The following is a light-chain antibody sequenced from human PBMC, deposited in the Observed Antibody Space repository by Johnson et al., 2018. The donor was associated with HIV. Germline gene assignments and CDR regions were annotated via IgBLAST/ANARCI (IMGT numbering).Light chain of an antibody. CDR2: DNN. CDR3: GTWDSSLSAGRA. CDR1: SSNIGNNY. V-gene: IGLV1-51*01. J-gene: IGLJ1*01. Sequence: QSVLTQPPSVSAAPGQKVTISCSGSSSNIGNNYVSWYQQLPGTAPKLLIFDNNKRPSGIPDRFSASKSGTSATLGITGLQTGDEADYYCGTWDSSLSAGRAFGTGTKVTVL.